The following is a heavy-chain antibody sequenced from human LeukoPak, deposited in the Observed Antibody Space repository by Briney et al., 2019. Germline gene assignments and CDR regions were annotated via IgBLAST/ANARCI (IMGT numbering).Heavy chain of an antibody. CDR2: ISAYNGNT. J-gene: IGHJ4*02. D-gene: IGHD3-22*01. CDR1: GYTFTSYG. CDR3: ARSDYYYGSSGPVWDFDY. Sequence: ASVKVSCKASGYTFTSYGISWVRQAPGQGLEWMGWISAYNGNTNYAQKLQGRVTMTTDTSTSTAYMELRSLRSDDTAVYYCARSDYYYGSSGPVWDFDYWGQGTLVTVSS. V-gene: IGHV1-18*01.